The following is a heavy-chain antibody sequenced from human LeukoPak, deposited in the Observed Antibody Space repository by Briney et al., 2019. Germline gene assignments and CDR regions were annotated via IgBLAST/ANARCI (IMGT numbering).Heavy chain of an antibody. Sequence: PSETLSLTCTVSGGSISSGACYWSWIRQPPGKGPEWIGHISYSGSTFYNPSLKSRVTISVDTSRSQFSLELSSVTAADTAVYFCARDCSGGSCYGAFYIWGQGKMVTVSS. D-gene: IGHD2-15*01. CDR1: GGSISSGACY. J-gene: IGHJ3*02. V-gene: IGHV4-30-4*01. CDR3: ARDCSGGSCYGAFYI. CDR2: ISYSGST.